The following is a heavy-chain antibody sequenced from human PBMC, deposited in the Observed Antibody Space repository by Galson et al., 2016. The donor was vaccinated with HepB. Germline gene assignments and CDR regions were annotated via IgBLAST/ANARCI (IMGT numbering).Heavy chain of an antibody. J-gene: IGHJ5*02. D-gene: IGHD3-9*01. V-gene: IGHV5-51*01. CDR2: IYPGDSDA. CDR3: ARIVTMTGTPVDA. Sequence: QSGAEVKKPGESLRISCTGSGSSSTTYWIGWVRQMPGKGLEWVGLIYPGDSDAKYSPSFEGQVTMSADMSTNTAYLQWSSLKASDAAIYYCARIVTMTGTPVDAWGQGTVVTVSS. CDR1: GSSSTTYW.